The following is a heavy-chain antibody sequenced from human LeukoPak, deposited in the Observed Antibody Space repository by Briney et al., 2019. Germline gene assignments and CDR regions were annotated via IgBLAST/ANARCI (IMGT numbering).Heavy chain of an antibody. Sequence: GGSLRLSCAASGFTFTNYWMSWVRQAPGKGLELVANIKQDRSEKYYVDSVKGRFTISRDNSKNTLYLQMNSLRAEDTAVYYCAKAARITIFGVVSYMDVWGKGTTVTVSS. J-gene: IGHJ6*03. D-gene: IGHD3-3*01. V-gene: IGHV3-7*03. CDR1: GFTFTNYW. CDR2: IKQDRSEK. CDR3: AKAARITIFGVVSYMDV.